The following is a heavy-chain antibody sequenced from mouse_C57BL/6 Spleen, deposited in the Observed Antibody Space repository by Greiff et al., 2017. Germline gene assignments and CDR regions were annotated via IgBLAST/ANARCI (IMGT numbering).Heavy chain of an antibody. CDR1: GYTFTSYW. CDR3: ARVTQDYLDY. Sequence: QVQLQQPGAELVRPGSSVKLSCKASGYTFTSYWMHWVKQRPIQGLEWIGNIDPSDSETHYNQKFKDKATLTVDKSSSTAYMQLSSLTSEDSAVYYCARVTQDYLDYWGQGTTLTVSS. V-gene: IGHV1-52*01. CDR2: IDPSDSET. J-gene: IGHJ2*01. D-gene: IGHD2-12*01.